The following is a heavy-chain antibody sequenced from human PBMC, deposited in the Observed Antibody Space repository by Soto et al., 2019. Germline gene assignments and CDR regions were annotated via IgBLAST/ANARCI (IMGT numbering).Heavy chain of an antibody. CDR3: ARVVGATTRSIAFDY. Sequence: EVQLVESGGGLVKPGGSLRPSCAASGFTFSSYSMNWVRQAPGKGLEWVSSISSSSSYIYYADSVKGRFTISRDNAKNSLYLQMNSLRAEDTAVYYCARVVGATTRSIAFDYWGQGTLVTVSS. J-gene: IGHJ4*02. CDR2: ISSSSSYI. D-gene: IGHD1-26*01. V-gene: IGHV3-21*01. CDR1: GFTFSSYS.